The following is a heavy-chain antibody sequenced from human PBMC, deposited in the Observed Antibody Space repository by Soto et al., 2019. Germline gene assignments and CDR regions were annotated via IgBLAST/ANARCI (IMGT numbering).Heavy chain of an antibody. V-gene: IGHV7-4-1*01. D-gene: IGHD3-3*01. CDR1: GYTFTSYA. Sequence: GASVKVSCKASGYTFTSYAMNWVRQAPGQGLEWMGWINTNTGNPTYAQGFTGRFVFSLDTSVSTAYLQICSLKAEDTAVYYCAREAPLYYDFGSGYYPESFDYWGQGTLVTVSS. J-gene: IGHJ4*02. CDR3: AREAPLYYDFGSGYYPESFDY. CDR2: INTNTGNP.